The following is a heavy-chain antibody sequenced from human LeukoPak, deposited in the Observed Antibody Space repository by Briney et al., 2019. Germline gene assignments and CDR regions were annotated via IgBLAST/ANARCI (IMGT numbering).Heavy chain of an antibody. V-gene: IGHV1-2*06. CDR3: ARDLSSTPNWEFDY. CDR1: GGTFSSYT. D-gene: IGHD7-27*01. J-gene: IGHJ4*02. Sequence: GASVKVSCKASGGTFSSYTISWVRQAAGQRLEWMGRINAGSGGPEYPPNFQGRVTMTRDTSTSTASMELSRLTSDDTAVYYCARDLSSTPNWEFDYWGQGTLVTVSS. CDR2: INAGSGGP.